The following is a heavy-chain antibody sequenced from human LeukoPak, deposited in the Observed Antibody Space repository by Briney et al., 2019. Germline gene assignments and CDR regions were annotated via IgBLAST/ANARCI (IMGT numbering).Heavy chain of an antibody. J-gene: IGHJ4*02. V-gene: IGHV3-15*01. CDR2: IKSKTNGETT. CDR1: GFAFSNAW. Sequence: PGGSLRLSCAAPGFAFSNAWMSWVRQAPGKGLEWVGRIKSKTNGETTDYAAPLKGRFTISRDDSKNTLFLQVNTLKTEDTAMYYCTSDDPVNRSWGQGTLVTVSS. CDR3: TSDDPVNRS.